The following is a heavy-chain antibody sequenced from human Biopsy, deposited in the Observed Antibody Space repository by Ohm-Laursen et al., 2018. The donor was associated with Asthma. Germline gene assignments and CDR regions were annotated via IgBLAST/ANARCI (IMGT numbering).Heavy chain of an antibody. CDR1: GDSFTYPGYY. CDR3: ARVQSYGDIHFGLDV. J-gene: IGHJ6*02. Sequence: SQTLSLTCSVSGDSFTYPGYYWSWVRQLPGRGLEWIGYIHYSGSAYYNPSLKSRISMPVDMSKKQFSLEVRSVTAADTAVYFCARVQSYGDIHFGLDVWGQGTTVTVSS. V-gene: IGHV4-31*03. D-gene: IGHD2-21*02. CDR2: IHYSGSA.